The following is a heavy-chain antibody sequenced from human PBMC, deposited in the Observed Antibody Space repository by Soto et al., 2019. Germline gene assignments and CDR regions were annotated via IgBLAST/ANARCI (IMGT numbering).Heavy chain of an antibody. V-gene: IGHV3-73*01. CDR3: VRAYEVSNYYFDH. CDR2: ISIKPNNFAT. J-gene: IGHJ4*02. CDR1: GFTFHGST. D-gene: IGHD3-10*01. Sequence: GESLKISCVGSGFTFHGSTMHWVRQASGKGLEWIGLISIKPNNFATVYAASVTGRFTISRDDSKNTAYLEMDSLKTEDTALYYCVRAYEVSNYYFDHWGRGTLVTVSS.